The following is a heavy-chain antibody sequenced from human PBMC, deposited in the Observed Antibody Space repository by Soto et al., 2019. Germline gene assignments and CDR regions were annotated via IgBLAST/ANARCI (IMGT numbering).Heavy chain of an antibody. Sequence: SETLSLTCTVSGGSISSGGYYWSWIRQHPGKGLEWIGYIYYSGSTYYNPSLKSRVTISVDTSKNQSSLKLSSVTAADTAVYYCARDRLRSYDYWGQGTLVTVSS. J-gene: IGHJ4*02. V-gene: IGHV4-31*03. CDR2: IYYSGST. D-gene: IGHD2-15*01. CDR3: ARDRLRSYDY. CDR1: GGSISSGGYY.